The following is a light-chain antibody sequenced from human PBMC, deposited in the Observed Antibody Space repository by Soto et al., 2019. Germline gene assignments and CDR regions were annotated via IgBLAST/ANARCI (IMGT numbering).Light chain of an antibody. Sequence: QSVLTQPASVSGSPGQSITSSGTGTNSDVGGYNYVAWYQQHPGKAPKLMIYDVSNRPSGVSNRFSGSKSGNTTSLTISGLQAEDEADYYCSSYTSSSTYVFGTGTKVTVL. CDR2: DVS. V-gene: IGLV2-14*01. CDR1: NSDVGGYNY. CDR3: SSYTSSSTYV. J-gene: IGLJ1*01.